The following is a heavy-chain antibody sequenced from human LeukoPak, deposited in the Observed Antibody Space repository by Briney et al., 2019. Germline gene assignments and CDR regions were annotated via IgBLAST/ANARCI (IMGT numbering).Heavy chain of an antibody. V-gene: IGHV4-34*01. CDR2: IKHSGST. CDR1: SGPFSGFY. D-gene: IGHD4-11*01. Sequence: SETLSLNCAVYSGPFSGFYWSWIRQPPGKGLEWIGEIKHSGSTNYNPSLKSRITISLDTSKNQFSLKVTSVTAADTAVYYCARAPPTVTTLYYYHYYLDVWGKGTTVTVSS. J-gene: IGHJ6*03. CDR3: ARAPPTVTTLYYYHYYLDV.